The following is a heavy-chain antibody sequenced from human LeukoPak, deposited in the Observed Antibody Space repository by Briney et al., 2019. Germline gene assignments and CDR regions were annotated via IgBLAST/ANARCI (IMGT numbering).Heavy chain of an antibody. J-gene: IGHJ5*02. CDR3: AKTRAAAGYSSFWFDP. D-gene: IGHD6-13*01. Sequence: RAGGSLRLSCAASGFTFDDCGMSWVRQPPGKGLEWVSGINWNGGSIGYADSVKGRFTISRDNSKNTLYLQMNSLRTEDTAVYYCAKTRAAAGYSSFWFDPWGQGTLVTVSS. V-gene: IGHV3-20*04. CDR1: GFTFDDCG. CDR2: INWNGGSI.